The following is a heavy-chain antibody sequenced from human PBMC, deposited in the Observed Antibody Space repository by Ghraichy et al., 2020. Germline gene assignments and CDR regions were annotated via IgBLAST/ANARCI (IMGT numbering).Heavy chain of an antibody. CDR1: GFIFNRYA. J-gene: IGHJ4*02. V-gene: IGHV3-23*01. CDR2: LTDNGGLT. D-gene: IGHD1-14*01. CDR3: AKGRIISEGPQAFDW. Sequence: GGSLRLSCSGSGFIFNRYAFYWVRQAPGKGLEWVSSLTDNGGLTFYADSVKGRFTISRDNSKNTVYLQLKSLRAEDTGIYYCAKGRIISEGPQAFDWWGQGTQVTVAS.